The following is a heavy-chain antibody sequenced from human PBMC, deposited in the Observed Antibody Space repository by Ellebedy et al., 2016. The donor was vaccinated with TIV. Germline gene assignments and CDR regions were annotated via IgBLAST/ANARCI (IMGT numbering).Heavy chain of an antibody. CDR1: GGTFSSYA. D-gene: IGHD5-24*01. CDR3: ARVPEMATIGGFDY. CDR2: IIPIFGTA. Sequence: SVKVSCXASGGTFSSYAISWVRQPPGQGLEWMGGIIPIFGTANYAQKFQGRVTITADESTSTAYMKLSSLRSEDTAVYYCARVPEMATIGGFDYWGQGTLVTVSS. V-gene: IGHV1-69*13. J-gene: IGHJ4*02.